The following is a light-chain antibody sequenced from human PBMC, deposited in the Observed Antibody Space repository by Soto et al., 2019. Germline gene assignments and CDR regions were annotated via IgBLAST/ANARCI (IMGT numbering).Light chain of an antibody. CDR2: DAS. Sequence: EIVLTQSPATLSLSPGVRATLSCRASQSVSSYLAWYQQKPGQAPRLLIYDASNRATGIPARFSGSGSGTDFTLTISSLEPEDFAVYYCQQGSNWPPGLTFGGGTKVEIK. V-gene: IGKV3-11*01. J-gene: IGKJ4*01. CDR3: QQGSNWPPGLT. CDR1: QSVSSY.